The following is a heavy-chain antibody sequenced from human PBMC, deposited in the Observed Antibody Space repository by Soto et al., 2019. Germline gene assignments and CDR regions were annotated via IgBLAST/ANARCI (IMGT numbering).Heavy chain of an antibody. CDR1: GGSVSSGSYY. CDR3: ARGPPGYSSSWYTVGY. Sequence: SETLSLTCTVSGGSVSSGSYYWSRIRQPPGKGLEWIGYIYYSGSTNYNPSLKSRVTISVDTSKNQFSLKLSSVTAADTAVYYCARGPPGYSSSWYTVGYRGQGTLVTVSS. J-gene: IGHJ4*02. CDR2: IYYSGST. V-gene: IGHV4-61*01. D-gene: IGHD6-13*01.